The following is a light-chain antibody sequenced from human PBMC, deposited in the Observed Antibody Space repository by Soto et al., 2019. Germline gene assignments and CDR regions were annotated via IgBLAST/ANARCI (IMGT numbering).Light chain of an antibody. V-gene: IGKV1-33*01. J-gene: IGKJ2*01. CDR3: QQYGSVYS. CDR2: HAF. CDR1: QNVGSF. Sequence: DIQMTQSPSSLSASVGDRVSLTCRAGQNVGSFVNWYQQKPGKAPRLLIYHAFNVATGVPSRFSGSRSGTDFTLTIRRLQSEDIATYYCQQYGSVYSFGQGTRLEIK.